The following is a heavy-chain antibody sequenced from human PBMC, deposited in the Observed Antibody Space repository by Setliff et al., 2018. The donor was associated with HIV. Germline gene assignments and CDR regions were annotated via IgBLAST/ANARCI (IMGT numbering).Heavy chain of an antibody. Sequence: ASVKVSCKSSGYTFSEYAIHWVRQAPGQRLEWMGRIDTDNGYRRYSPKLQGRVTITKDTSANTAYMELRGLRSEDTAVYYCARWCAAAGCYPAIYHFDSWGQGTLVTVSS. J-gene: IGHJ4*02. CDR1: GYTFSEYA. CDR2: IDTDNGYR. D-gene: IGHD2-2*01. V-gene: IGHV1-3*04. CDR3: ARWCAAAGCYPAIYHFDS.